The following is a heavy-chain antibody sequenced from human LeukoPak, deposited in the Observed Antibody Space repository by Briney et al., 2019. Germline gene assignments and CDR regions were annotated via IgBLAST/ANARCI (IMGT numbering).Heavy chain of an antibody. J-gene: IGHJ4*02. CDR1: GFTFSSYS. D-gene: IGHD1-20*01. CDR2: ISSSSSYK. CDR3: ARESITGHRDFDY. V-gene: IGHV3-21*01. Sequence: KTGGSLRLSCAASGFTFSSYSMNWVRQAPGKGLEWVSSISSSSSYKYYADSVKGRFTISRDNAKNSLYLQMNSLRAEDTAVYYCARESITGHRDFDYWGQGTLVTVSS.